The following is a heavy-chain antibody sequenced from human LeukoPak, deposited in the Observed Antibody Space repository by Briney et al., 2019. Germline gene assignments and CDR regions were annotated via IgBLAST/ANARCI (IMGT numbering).Heavy chain of an antibody. D-gene: IGHD6-19*01. Sequence: SETLSLTCTVSGDSMRSYFWSWIRQPPGKGLEWIGYIYYTGSTNYNPSLKSRVTILVDTSKNQFSPKLTSVIAADTAVYYCARVPSSGSYRDAFDIWGQGTMVTVSS. CDR3: ARVPSSGSYRDAFDI. V-gene: IGHV4-59*01. CDR2: IYYTGST. J-gene: IGHJ3*02. CDR1: GDSMRSYF.